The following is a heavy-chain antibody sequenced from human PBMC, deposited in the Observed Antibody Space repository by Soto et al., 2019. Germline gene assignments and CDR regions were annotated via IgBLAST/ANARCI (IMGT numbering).Heavy chain of an antibody. D-gene: IGHD2-15*01. Sequence: QMQLQESGPGLVKPSGTLSLTCTVSGVSINSANWWTWVRQSPGKGLEWIGEIYHSGSTNCNPSLWNRVYISVDNSKYQFDLELTSVSAADTGVSYCARYSGCGSGYLGAFDTRGQWTMGTVSS. V-gene: IGHV4-4*02. J-gene: IGHJ3*02. CDR1: GVSINSANW. CDR2: IYHSGST. CDR3: ARYSGCGSGYLGAFDT.